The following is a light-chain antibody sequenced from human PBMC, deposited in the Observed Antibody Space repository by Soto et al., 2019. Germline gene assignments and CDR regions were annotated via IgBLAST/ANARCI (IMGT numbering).Light chain of an antibody. J-gene: IGLJ3*02. V-gene: IGLV4-60*02. CDR2: LEGSGSY. Sequence: QLVLTQASSASASLGPSVKLTCTLTRGHSYYIIAWHQQQPGKAPRYLMRLEGSGSYNKGSGLPERFSGSSSGADRYLTISILQFEDEADYYCETWDSNTRVFGGGTTLTVL. CDR1: RGHSYYI. CDR3: ETWDSNTRV.